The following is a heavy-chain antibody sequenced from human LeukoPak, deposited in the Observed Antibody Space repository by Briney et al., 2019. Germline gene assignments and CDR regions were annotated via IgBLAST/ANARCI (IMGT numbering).Heavy chain of an antibody. J-gene: IGHJ4*02. CDR1: GFTFSSYE. V-gene: IGHV3-48*03. CDR2: ISSSSNTI. CDR3: ARGRIMAY. Sequence: GGSLRLSCAASGFTFSSYEMTWVRQAPGKGLEWVSYISSSSNTIYYADSVKGRFTISKDNAKNSLYLQMNSLRAEDTAVYYCARGRIMAYWGQGTLVTVSS. D-gene: IGHD3-16*01.